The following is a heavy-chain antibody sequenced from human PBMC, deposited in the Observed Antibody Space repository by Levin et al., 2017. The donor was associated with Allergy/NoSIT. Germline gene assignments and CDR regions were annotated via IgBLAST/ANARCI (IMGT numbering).Heavy chain of an antibody. D-gene: IGHD2-15*01. J-gene: IGHJ4*02. CDR3: AREPLGYCSGGSCDYLDY. CDR1: GFIFSSHD. CDR2: ITSNGVST. Sequence: GESLKISCAASGFIFSSHDMHWVRQAPGKGLEYVSAITSNGVSTYYANSVKGRFTISRDNSKNTLYLQMGSLRAEDMAVYYCAREPLGYCSGGSCDYLDYWGQGTLVTVSS. V-gene: IGHV3-64*01.